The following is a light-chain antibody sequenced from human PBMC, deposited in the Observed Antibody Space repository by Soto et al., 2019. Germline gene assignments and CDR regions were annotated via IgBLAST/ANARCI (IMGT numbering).Light chain of an antibody. CDR1: QSVSSY. J-gene: IGKJ1*01. CDR3: QQYAGSPWT. Sequence: EIVLTQSPCTLSVSPGERATLSCRASQSVSSYLAWYQQKPGQAPSLLISGTFTRATGIPDRFSGSGSGTDFTLTISRLEPEDFAVYYCQQYAGSPWTFGQRTKVDNK. V-gene: IGKV3-20*01. CDR2: GTF.